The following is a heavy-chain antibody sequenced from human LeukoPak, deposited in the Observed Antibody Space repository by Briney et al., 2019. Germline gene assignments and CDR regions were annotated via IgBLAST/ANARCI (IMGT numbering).Heavy chain of an antibody. CDR2: IYHSGST. V-gene: IGHV4-30-2*01. CDR1: GGSISSGGYS. J-gene: IGHJ6*02. CDR3: AREPSAVTGFYGMDV. Sequence: SQTLSLTCAVSGGSISSGGYSWSWIRQPPGKGLEWIGYIYHSGSTYYNPSLKSRVSISVDRSKNQFSLKLSSVTAADTAAYYCAREPSAVTGFYGMDVWGQGTTVTVSS. D-gene: IGHD3-10*01.